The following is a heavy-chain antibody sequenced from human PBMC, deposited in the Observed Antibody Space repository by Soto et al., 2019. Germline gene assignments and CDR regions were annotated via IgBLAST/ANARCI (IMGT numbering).Heavy chain of an antibody. V-gene: IGHV3-30-3*01. CDR3: ARGGNSSGWTSILDY. CDR2: ISYDGSNK. CDR1: GFTFSSYA. J-gene: IGHJ4*02. Sequence: QVQLVESGGGVVQPGRSLRLSCAASGFTFSSYAMHWVRQAPGKGLEWVAVISYDGSNKYYADSVKGRFTISRDNSKNTLYLQMNSLRAEDTAVYYCARGGNSSGWTSILDYWGQGTLVTVSS. D-gene: IGHD6-19*01.